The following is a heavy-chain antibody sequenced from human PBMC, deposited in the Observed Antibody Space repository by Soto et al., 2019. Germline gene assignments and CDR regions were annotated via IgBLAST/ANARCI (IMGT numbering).Heavy chain of an antibody. J-gene: IGHJ3*02. CDR3: AKGVGYDFWSGYNDAFDI. CDR1: GFTFSSYG. Sequence: QVQLVESGGGVVQPGRSLRLSCAASGFTFSSYGMHWVRQAPGKGLEWVAVISYDGSNKYYADSVKGRFTISRDNSKNTLYLQMNSLRAEDTAVYYCAKGVGYDFWSGYNDAFDIWGQGTMVTVSS. CDR2: ISYDGSNK. V-gene: IGHV3-30*18. D-gene: IGHD3-3*01.